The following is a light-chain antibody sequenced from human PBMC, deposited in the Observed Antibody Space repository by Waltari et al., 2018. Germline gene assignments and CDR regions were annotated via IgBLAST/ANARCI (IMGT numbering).Light chain of an antibody. J-gene: IGLJ2*01. CDR1: SSDMGGYNF. V-gene: IGLV2-8*01. CDR3: SSYAGSNNIL. Sequence: QSALTQPPSASGSPGQSVTISCTGPSSDMGGYNFVSWYQHHPGRAPKLMIYDVSKRPSGVPDRFSGSKSGNTASLTVSGLQAEDEADYYCSSYAGSNNILFGGGTKLTVL. CDR2: DVS.